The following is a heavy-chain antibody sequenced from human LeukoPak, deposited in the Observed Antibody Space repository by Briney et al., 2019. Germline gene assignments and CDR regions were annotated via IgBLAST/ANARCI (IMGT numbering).Heavy chain of an antibody. CDR2: IIPIFGTA. CDR3: ARDPRRSGWRFEYYYYGMDV. Sequence: SVKVSCKASGYTFTSYAISWVRQAPGQGLEWMGGIIPIFGTANYAQKFQGRVTITADESTSTAYMELSSLRSEDTAVYYCARDPRRSGWRFEYYYYGMDVWGQGTTVTVSS. CDR1: GYTFTSYA. V-gene: IGHV1-69*13. J-gene: IGHJ6*02. D-gene: IGHD6-19*01.